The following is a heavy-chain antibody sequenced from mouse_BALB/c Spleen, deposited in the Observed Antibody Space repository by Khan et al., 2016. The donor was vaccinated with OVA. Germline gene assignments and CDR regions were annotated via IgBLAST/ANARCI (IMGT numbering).Heavy chain of an antibody. D-gene: IGHD4-1*01. V-gene: IGHV5-6*01. CDR3: ASHLTGSFAY. J-gene: IGHJ3*01. CDR1: GFTFSSYS. Sequence: EVELVESGGDLVKPGGSLKLSCAASGFTFSSYSMSWVRQTPDKRLEWVATISSGGDYTYYQDSVKGRFTISRDHAKNTLYLQMSSLKSEDTAMYYCASHLTGSFAYWGQGTLVTVSA. CDR2: ISSGGDYT.